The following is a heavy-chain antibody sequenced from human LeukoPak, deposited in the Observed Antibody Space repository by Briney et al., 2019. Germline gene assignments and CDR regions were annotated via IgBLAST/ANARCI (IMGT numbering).Heavy chain of an antibody. D-gene: IGHD6-13*01. V-gene: IGHV1-18*01. CDR1: GYTFTSYG. CDR2: ISAYNGNT. CDR3: ARVLRGYTYNWFDP. J-gene: IGHJ5*02. Sequence: ASVKVSCKASGYTFTSYGISWVRQAPGQGLEWMGWISAYNGNTNYAQKLQGRVTMTTDTSTSTAYMELRSLRSDDTAVYCCARVLRGYTYNWFDPWGQGTLVTVSS.